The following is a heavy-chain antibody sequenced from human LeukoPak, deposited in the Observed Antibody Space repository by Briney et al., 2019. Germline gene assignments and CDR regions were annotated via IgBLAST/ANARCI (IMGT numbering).Heavy chain of an antibody. CDR3: AELGITMIGGV. Sequence: GGSLRLSCAASGFTFSSSWMHWVRQAPGKGLVWVSRIKSDGSGATYADSVKGRFTISRGNAKNTLYLQMNSLRAEDTAVYYCAELGITMIGGVWGKGTTVTISS. V-gene: IGHV3-74*03. CDR2: IKSDGSGA. CDR1: GFTFSSSW. J-gene: IGHJ6*04. D-gene: IGHD3-10*02.